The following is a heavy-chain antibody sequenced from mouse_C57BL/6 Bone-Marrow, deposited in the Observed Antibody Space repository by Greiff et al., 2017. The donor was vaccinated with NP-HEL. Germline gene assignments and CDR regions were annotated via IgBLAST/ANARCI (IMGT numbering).Heavy chain of an antibody. CDR2: INYDGSST. CDR3: ARERTLLFWYFDV. V-gene: IGHV5-16*01. D-gene: IGHD2-1*01. CDR1: GFTFSDYY. J-gene: IGHJ1*03. Sequence: EVHLVESEGGLVQPGSSMKLSCTASGFTFSDYYMAWVRQVPEKGLEWVANINYDGSSTYYLDSLKSRFIISRDNAKNILYLQMSSLKSEDTATYYCARERTLLFWYFDVWGTGTTVTVSS.